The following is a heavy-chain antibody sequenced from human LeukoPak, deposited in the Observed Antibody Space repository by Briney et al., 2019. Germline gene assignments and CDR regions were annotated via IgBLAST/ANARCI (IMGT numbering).Heavy chain of an antibody. CDR3: ASISVEVCYGH. CDR2: IKQDGSQK. V-gene: IGHV3-7*03. Sequence: GGSLRLSCAASGFTFSSYWMSWVRQAPGKGLEWVANIKQDGSQKYYVDSVKGRFTISRDNAKNSLYLQMNSLRAEDTARYYCASISVEVCYGHWGQGILVTVSS. J-gene: IGHJ4*02. D-gene: IGHD2-2*01. CDR1: GFTFSSYW.